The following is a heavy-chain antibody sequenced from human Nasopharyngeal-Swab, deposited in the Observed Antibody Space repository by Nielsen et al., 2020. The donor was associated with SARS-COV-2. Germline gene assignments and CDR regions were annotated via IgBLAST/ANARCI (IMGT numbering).Heavy chain of an antibody. V-gene: IGHV7-4-1*02. CDR1: GYTFTNYV. CDR2: INTNTGNP. J-gene: IGHJ4*02. CDR3: ARDLYYGDSYYFDY. D-gene: IGHD4-17*01. Sequence: ASVQVSCKASGYTFTNYVMNWVRQAPGQGLEWMGWINTNTGNPTYAQGFTGRFVFSLDTSVSTAYLRISSLKAEDTAMYYCARDLYYGDSYYFDYWGQGTLVTVSS.